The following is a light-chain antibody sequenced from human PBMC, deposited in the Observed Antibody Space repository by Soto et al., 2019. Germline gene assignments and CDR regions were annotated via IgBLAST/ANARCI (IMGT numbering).Light chain of an antibody. CDR3: SSYTTSSSYV. CDR2: DVT. J-gene: IGLJ1*01. V-gene: IGLV2-14*01. Sequence: QSVLTQPASVSGSPGQSITISCAGTSSDVGTYNYVSWYQQLPGKAPKLIIYDVTSRPSGASYRFSGSKSGNTASLTISGLQAEDEADYYCSSYTTSSSYVFGTGTKVTVL. CDR1: SSDVGTYNY.